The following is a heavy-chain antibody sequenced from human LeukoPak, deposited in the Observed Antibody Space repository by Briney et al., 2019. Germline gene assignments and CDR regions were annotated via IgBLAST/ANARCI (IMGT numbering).Heavy chain of an antibody. D-gene: IGHD5-24*01. J-gene: IGHJ4*02. V-gene: IGHV4-59*01. CDR2: IYYSGST. Sequence: SETLSLTCAVYGGSFSGYYWSWIRQPPGKGLEWIGYIYYSGSTNYNPSLKSRVTISVDTSKNQFSLKLSSVTAADTAVYYCASVLRDGYLFYFDYWGQGTLVTVSS. CDR1: GGSFSGYY. CDR3: ASVLRDGYLFYFDY.